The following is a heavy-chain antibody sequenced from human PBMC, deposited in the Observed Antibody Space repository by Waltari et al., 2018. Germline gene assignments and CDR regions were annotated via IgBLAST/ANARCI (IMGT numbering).Heavy chain of an antibody. CDR1: GFTFSNYA. CDR2: ISASGGST. Sequence: EVQLLESGGGLVQPGGSLRLSCAASGFTFSNYAMTWVRQAPGKGLDWVSAISASGGSTYYADSVKGRFTISRDNSKNTLYVQMNSLRAEDTAVYYCARYCTGGTCYGGPGYHYYGMDAWGQGTTVTVSS. J-gene: IGHJ6*02. CDR3: ARYCTGGTCYGGPGYHYYGMDA. D-gene: IGHD2-15*01. V-gene: IGHV3-23*01.